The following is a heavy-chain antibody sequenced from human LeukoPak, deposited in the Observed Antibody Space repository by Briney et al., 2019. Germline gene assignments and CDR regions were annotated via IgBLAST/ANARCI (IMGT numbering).Heavy chain of an antibody. V-gene: IGHV4-61*02. J-gene: IGHJ6*03. Sequence: RPSETLSLTCTVSGGSISSGSYYWSWIRQPAGKGLEWIGRIYTSGSTNYNPSLKSRVTISVDTSKNQFSLKLSSVTAADTAVYYCARGLDSSGYAYYYYYMDVWGKGTTVTVSS. CDR2: IYTSGST. D-gene: IGHD3-22*01. CDR3: ARGLDSSGYAYYYYYMDV. CDR1: GGSISSGSYY.